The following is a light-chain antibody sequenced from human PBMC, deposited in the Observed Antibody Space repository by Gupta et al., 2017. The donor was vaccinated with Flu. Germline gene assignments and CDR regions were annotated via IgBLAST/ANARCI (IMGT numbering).Light chain of an antibody. Sequence: NCKSSQTVLYTSDNKNYLAWFQQKPGQPPKLLIYWASSRESGVPARFSGSGSGTDFTLTITSLQAEDVAVYYCQQYYSTPYTFGQGTKLEI. V-gene: IGKV4-1*01. CDR1: QTVLYTSDNKNY. J-gene: IGKJ2*01. CDR2: WAS. CDR3: QQYYSTPYT.